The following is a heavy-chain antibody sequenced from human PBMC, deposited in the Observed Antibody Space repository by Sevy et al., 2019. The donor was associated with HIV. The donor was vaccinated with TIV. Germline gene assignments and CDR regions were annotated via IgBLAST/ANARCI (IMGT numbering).Heavy chain of an antibody. Sequence: GGSLRLSCAASGFTFNSYWMSWVRQAPGKGLEWVANIKQDGSEKYYVDSVKGRFTISRDNAKNSLYLQMNSLRAEDTAVYYCARARSMVRGVTYFDYWGQGTLVTVSS. D-gene: IGHD3-10*01. CDR3: ARARSMVRGVTYFDY. CDR2: IKQDGSEK. J-gene: IGHJ4*02. CDR1: GFTFNSYW. V-gene: IGHV3-7*01.